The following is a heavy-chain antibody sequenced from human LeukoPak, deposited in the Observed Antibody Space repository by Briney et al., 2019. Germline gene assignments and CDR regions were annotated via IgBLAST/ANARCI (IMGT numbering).Heavy chain of an antibody. CDR1: GGTFSNHA. Sequence: GSSVKVSCKASGGTFSNHAVIWVRQAPGQGLEWMGKIIPIFRTATYAQRFQGRVTISTDESTSTAYMELSSLRSEDTAVYYCAREVVTKRGGTQIDYWGQGTLVTVSS. D-gene: IGHD4-23*01. CDR3: AREVVTKRGGTQIDY. CDR2: IIPIFRTA. V-gene: IGHV1-69*05. J-gene: IGHJ4*02.